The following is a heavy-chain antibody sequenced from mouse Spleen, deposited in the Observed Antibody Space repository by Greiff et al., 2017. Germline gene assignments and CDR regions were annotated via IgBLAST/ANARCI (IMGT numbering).Heavy chain of an antibody. V-gene: IGHV1-26*01. CDR2: INPNNGGT. J-gene: IGHJ3*01. CDR1: GYTFTDYY. Sequence: VQLQQSGPELVKPGASVKISCKASGYTFTDYYMNWVKQSHGKSLEWIGDINPNNGGTSYNQKFKGKATLTVDKSSSTAYMELRSLTSEDSAVYYCARRGPAPGFAYWGQGTLVTVSA. CDR3: ARRGPAPGFAY.